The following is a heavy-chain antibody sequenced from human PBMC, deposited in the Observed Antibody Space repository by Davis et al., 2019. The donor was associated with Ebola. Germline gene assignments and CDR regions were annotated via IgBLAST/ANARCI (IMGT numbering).Heavy chain of an antibody. CDR2: MNPNSGNT. Sequence: ASVKVSCEASGYTFTSYDINWVRQATGQGLEWMGWMNPNSGNTGYAQKFQGRVTMTRDTSTSTVYMELSSLRSEDTAVYYCASPLRSYYYGMDVWGQGTTVTVSS. V-gene: IGHV1-8*01. CDR1: GYTFTSYD. D-gene: IGHD4-17*01. J-gene: IGHJ6*02. CDR3: ASPLRSYYYGMDV.